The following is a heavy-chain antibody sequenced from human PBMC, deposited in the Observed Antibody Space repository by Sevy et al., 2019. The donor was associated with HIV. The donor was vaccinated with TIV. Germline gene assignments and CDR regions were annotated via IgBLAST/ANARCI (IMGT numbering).Heavy chain of an antibody. CDR3: AREDGSRQYFQY. D-gene: IGHD6-13*01. CDR2: ISNSGSII. CDR1: GFTFSSYE. V-gene: IGHV3-48*03. J-gene: IGHJ1*01. Sequence: GGSLRLSCVASGFTFSSYEMNWVRQAPGKGLEWVSHISNSGSIIYYEDSVKGRFTISRDNAKNSLYLQMNSLRAEDTAVYYCAREDGSRQYFQYRGQGTLVTVSS.